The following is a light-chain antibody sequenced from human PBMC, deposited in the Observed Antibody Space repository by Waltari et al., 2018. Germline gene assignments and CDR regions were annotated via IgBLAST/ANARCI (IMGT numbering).Light chain of an antibody. CDR1: SVSLSSTSS. V-gene: IGLV8-61*01. Sequence: QTVVTQEPSLSVSPGGTVQLTCALSSVSLSSTSSASWYQQSPGQTPRTLVYKANIRSSGAHDRFSGSVLENKAVLIITGAQAEDESTYYCLLYMGSGIWVFGGGTKLTVL. CDR2: KAN. CDR3: LLYMGSGIWV. J-gene: IGLJ3*02.